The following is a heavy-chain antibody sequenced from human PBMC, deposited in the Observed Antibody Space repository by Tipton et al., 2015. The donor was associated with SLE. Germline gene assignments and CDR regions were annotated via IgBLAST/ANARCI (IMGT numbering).Heavy chain of an antibody. CDR3: ARHLQVVTDAFDI. J-gene: IGHJ3*02. CDR2: IYYGGGT. Sequence: TLSLTCTVSGDSTSNGDDYWSWIRQPPGKGLEWIGNIYYGGGTYYNPSLESRVTISVDTSKNQFSLKLSSVTAADTAVYYCARHLQVVTDAFDIWGQGTMVTVSS. CDR1: GDSTSNGDDY. V-gene: IGHV4-30-4*08. D-gene: IGHD2-15*01.